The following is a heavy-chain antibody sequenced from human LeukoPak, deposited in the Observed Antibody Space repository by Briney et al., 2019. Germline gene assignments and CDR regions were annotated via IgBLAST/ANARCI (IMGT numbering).Heavy chain of an antibody. CDR1: GDSVSSNSAT. J-gene: IGHJ5*02. Sequence: SQTLSLTCAISGDSVSSNSATWHWIRQSPSRGLEWLGRTYYRSKWYNNYAVSVKSRMTINADTSKNQFFLQLNSVTPEDMAVYYCAREGEVGTTWSWFDPWGQGALVTVCS. CDR2: TYYRSKWYN. CDR3: AREGEVGTTWSWFDP. D-gene: IGHD1-26*01. V-gene: IGHV6-1*01.